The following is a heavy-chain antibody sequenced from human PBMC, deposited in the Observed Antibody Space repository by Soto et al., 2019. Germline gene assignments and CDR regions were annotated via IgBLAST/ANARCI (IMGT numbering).Heavy chain of an antibody. CDR3: ARSTISYYYDSSGSPHLYYGMDV. Sequence: SETLSLTCTVSGGSISSYYWSWIRQPPGKGLEWIGYIYYSGSTNYNPSLKSRVTISVDTSKNQFSLKLSSVTAADTAVYYCARSTISYYYDSSGSPHLYYGMDVWGQGTTVTVSS. J-gene: IGHJ6*02. CDR2: IYYSGST. V-gene: IGHV4-59*01. CDR1: GGSISSYY. D-gene: IGHD3-22*01.